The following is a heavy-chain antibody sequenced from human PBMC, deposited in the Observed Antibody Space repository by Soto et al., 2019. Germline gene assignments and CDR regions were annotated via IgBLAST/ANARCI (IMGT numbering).Heavy chain of an antibody. Sequence: VASVKVSCKASGGTFSSYAISWVRQAPGQGLEWMGGIIPIFGTANYAQKFQGRVTITADESTSTAYMELSSLRSEDTAVYYCARDPSDTDAFDIWGQGTMVTVSS. D-gene: IGHD5-18*01. V-gene: IGHV1-69*13. CDR2: IIPIFGTA. CDR1: GGTFSSYA. J-gene: IGHJ3*02. CDR3: ARDPSDTDAFDI.